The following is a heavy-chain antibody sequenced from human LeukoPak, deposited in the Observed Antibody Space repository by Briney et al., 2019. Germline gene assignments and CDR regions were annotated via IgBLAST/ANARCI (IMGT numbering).Heavy chain of an antibody. Sequence: ASVKVSCKASGYSFTNYGISWVRQAPGQGLEWMVWISGYNGNTSYAQRLQGRVTMTTDPSTSTAYMERRSLRSDDTAVYYCAREGYFGSGIDYYYGMDVWGQGTKVTVSS. CDR1: GYSFTNYG. D-gene: IGHD3-10*01. V-gene: IGHV1-18*01. CDR2: ISGYNGNT. CDR3: AREGYFGSGIDYYYGMDV. J-gene: IGHJ6*02.